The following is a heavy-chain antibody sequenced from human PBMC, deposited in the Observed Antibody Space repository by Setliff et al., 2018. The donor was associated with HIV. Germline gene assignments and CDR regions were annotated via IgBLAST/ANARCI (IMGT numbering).Heavy chain of an antibody. CDR1: GGSISSGGFY. D-gene: IGHD6-13*01. V-gene: IGHV4-31*03. J-gene: IGHJ5*02. Sequence: ASETLSLTCTVTGGSISSGGFYWTWIRQHPGKGLEWIGYIYYSGSTYYNPSLKSRVTISVDTSKNQFSLKLSSVTAADTAVYYCASSSWSLNWFDPWGQGTLVTVPQ. CDR2: IYYSGST. CDR3: ASSSWSLNWFDP.